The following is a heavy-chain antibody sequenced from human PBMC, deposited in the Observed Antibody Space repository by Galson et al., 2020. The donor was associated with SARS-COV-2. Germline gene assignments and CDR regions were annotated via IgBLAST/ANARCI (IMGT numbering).Heavy chain of an antibody. D-gene: IGHD3-10*01. J-gene: IGHJ6*02. V-gene: IGHV1-2*02. Sequence: ASVKVSCKPSGYTFTGHYMHWVRQAPGQGLEWMGWFNHNSGGTKYAQKFQGRVTMTRDTSISTAYMELSRLRSDDTAIYYCARAGQSPDYYYYYNLDVWGQGTTVTVSS. CDR1: GYTFTGHY. CDR2: FNHNSGGT. CDR3: ARAGQSPDYYYYYNLDV.